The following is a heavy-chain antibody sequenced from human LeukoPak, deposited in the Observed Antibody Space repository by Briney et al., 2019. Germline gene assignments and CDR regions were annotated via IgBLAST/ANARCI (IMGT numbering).Heavy chain of an antibody. Sequence: SETLSLTCTVSGGSISSNYWNWIRQPAGQGLEWIGYTHYSATYYYPSLKSRITISLDTSKNQFSLKLSSVTAADTAVYYCARGVDSGTIDYWGQGTLVTVSS. CDR3: ARGVDSGTIDY. V-gene: IGHV4-59*06. CDR1: GGSISSNY. D-gene: IGHD6-19*01. J-gene: IGHJ4*02. CDR2: THYSAT.